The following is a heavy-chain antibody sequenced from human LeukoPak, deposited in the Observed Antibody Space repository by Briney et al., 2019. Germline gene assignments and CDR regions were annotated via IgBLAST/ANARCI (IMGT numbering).Heavy chain of an antibody. J-gene: IGHJ4*02. Sequence: SQTLSLTCTVSGGSISSGGYYWSWIRQHPGKGLEWIGYIYYSGSTYYNPSLKSRVTISVDTSKNQFSLKLSSVTAADTAVYYCAKVLTPYSGYDYSFDYWGQGTLVTVSS. D-gene: IGHD5-12*01. CDR3: AKVLTPYSGYDYSFDY. CDR2: IYYSGST. CDR1: GGSISSGGYY. V-gene: IGHV4-31*03.